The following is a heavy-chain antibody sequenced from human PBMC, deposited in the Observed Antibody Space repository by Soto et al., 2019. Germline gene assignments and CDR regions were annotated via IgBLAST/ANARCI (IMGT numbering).Heavy chain of an antibody. V-gene: IGHV1-58*01. Sequence: ASVKVSCKSSGFTFTSSAVQWVRQARGQRLEWIGWLVVGSGNTIYAQKFQQRVTITRDMSTSTAYMELSSLRSEDTAVYYCAAGGRVTAMVGYYYGMDVWGKGTTVTVSS. CDR2: LVVGSGNT. CDR1: GFTFTSSA. D-gene: IGHD5-18*01. J-gene: IGHJ6*04. CDR3: AAGGRVTAMVGYYYGMDV.